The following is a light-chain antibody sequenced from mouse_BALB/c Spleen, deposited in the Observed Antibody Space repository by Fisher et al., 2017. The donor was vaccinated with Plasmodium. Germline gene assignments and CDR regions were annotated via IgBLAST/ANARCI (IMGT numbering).Light chain of an antibody. Sequence: DIVLTQTPATLSVTPGDRVSLSCRASQTISNYLHWYQQKSHESPRLLINYTSQSISGIPSRFSGSGSGTDFTLSINSVETEDFGMYFCQQSNSWPPTFGAGTKLELK. CDR3: QQSNSWPPT. J-gene: IGKJ5*01. V-gene: IGKV5-45*01. CDR1: QTISNY. CDR2: YTS.